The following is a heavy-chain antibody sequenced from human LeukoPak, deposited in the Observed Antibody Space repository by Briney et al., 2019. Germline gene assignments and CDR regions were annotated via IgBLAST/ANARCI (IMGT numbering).Heavy chain of an antibody. Sequence: GASVKVSCKASGYTFTSYGISWVRQAPGQGLEWMGGIIPIFGTANYAQKFQGRVTITADESTSTAYMELSSLRSEDTAVYYCARDSYDYSNYHWFDPWGQGTLVTVSS. D-gene: IGHD4-11*01. CDR1: GYTFTSYG. J-gene: IGHJ5*02. CDR2: IIPIFGTA. CDR3: ARDSYDYSNYHWFDP. V-gene: IGHV1-69*13.